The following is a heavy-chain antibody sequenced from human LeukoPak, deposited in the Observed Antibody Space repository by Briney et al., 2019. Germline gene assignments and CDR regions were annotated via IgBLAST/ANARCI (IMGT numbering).Heavy chain of an antibody. CDR3: AKGHSAHGTGFDY. J-gene: IGHJ4*02. CDR2: IGNSGDTT. V-gene: IGHV3-23*01. D-gene: IGHD1-1*01. CDR1: GLTFSRFA. Sequence: GGSLRLSCAASGLTFSRFAMSWVRQAPGKGLEWVSAIGNSGDTTYYADSVKGRFTISRDNLKNTLYVQMNSLRVEDTAVYYCAKGHSAHGTGFDYWGQGTLVIVSS.